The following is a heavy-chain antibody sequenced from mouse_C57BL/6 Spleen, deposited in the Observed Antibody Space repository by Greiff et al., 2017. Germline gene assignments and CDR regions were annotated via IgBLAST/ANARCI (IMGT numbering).Heavy chain of an antibody. CDR2: IDPANGNT. J-gene: IGHJ4*01. Sequence: EVQGVESVAELVRPGASVKLSCTASGFNIKNTYMHWVKQRPEQGLEWIGRIDPANGNTKSAPKFPGTATITADTSSNTAYLQLSSLTSEDTAIYYCALYSNYVPYYAMDYGGQGTSVTVSS. V-gene: IGHV14-3*01. D-gene: IGHD2-5*01. CDR1: GFNIKNTY. CDR3: ALYSNYVPYYAMDY.